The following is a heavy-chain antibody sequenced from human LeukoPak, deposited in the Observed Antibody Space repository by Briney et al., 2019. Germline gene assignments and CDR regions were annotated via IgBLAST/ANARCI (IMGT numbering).Heavy chain of an antibody. CDR2: IYYSGST. Sequence: SETLSLTCAVYGGSFSGYYWSWIRQPPGKGLEWIGYIYYSGSTNYSPSLKSRVSIFLDTSKNQFSLNVTSVTAADTAVYYCARHPYYYYGMDVWGQGTTVTVSS. D-gene: IGHD2-21*01. V-gene: IGHV4-34*11. J-gene: IGHJ6*02. CDR3: ARHPYYYYGMDV. CDR1: GGSFSGYY.